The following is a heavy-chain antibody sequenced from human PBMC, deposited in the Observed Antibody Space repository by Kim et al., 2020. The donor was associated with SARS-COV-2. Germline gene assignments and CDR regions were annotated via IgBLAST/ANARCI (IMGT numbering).Heavy chain of an antibody. CDR1: GFTFRSYW. V-gene: IGHV3-7*03. CDR3: SGDGILSYTSSWVY. CDR2: IKEDGSVK. D-gene: IGHD6-13*01. Sequence: GGSLRLSCGVYGFTFRSYWMSWVRQAPGKGLEWVANIKEDGSVKQYVDYVKGRFTISRDNARNSLSLQMSSLRADDTAVYYCSGDGILSYTSSWVYWGQGALVTVSS. J-gene: IGHJ4*02.